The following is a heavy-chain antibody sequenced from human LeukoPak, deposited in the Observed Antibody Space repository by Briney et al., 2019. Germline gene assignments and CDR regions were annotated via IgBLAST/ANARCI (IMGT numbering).Heavy chain of an antibody. V-gene: IGHV1-18*01. CDR1: GYSFTAYG. CDR2: ICGHTGTA. J-gene: IGHJ6*03. CDR3: ARGGSGDHQEQLGPPGYYHYMDV. Sequence: GASVKVSCKASGYSFTAYGMGWQRQAPGQGLEWLGLICGHTGTAIYAQNLQGRVTLTADTFTSTVYMEMRSLRSDDTAVYYCARGGSGDHQEQLGPPGYYHYMDVWGTGTTVTVSS. D-gene: IGHD3-10*01.